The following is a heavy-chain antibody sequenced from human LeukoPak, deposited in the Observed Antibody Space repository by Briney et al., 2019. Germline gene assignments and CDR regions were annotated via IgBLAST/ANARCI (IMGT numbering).Heavy chain of an antibody. CDR2: ISWNSGNI. V-gene: IGHV3-9*01. D-gene: IGHD6-19*01. CDR1: GFTFDDYA. J-gene: IGHJ4*02. CDR3: LQDKEAVAGPLDH. Sequence: GRSLRLSCAASGFTFDDYAMHWVRQAPGKGLQWVSGISWNSGNIDYADSVKGRFTISRDNAKNSLSLQMNSLRAEDTALYYCLQDKEAVAGPLDHWGQGTLVTVSS.